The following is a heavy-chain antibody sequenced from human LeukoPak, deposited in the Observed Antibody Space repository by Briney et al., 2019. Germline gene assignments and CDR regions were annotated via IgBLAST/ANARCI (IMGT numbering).Heavy chain of an antibody. CDR2: ISGSGGTT. CDR1: GFPFSTFW. Sequence: GGSLRLSCAVSGFPFSTFWMSWVRQAPGKGLEWVSTISGSGGTTDYADSVKGRFTISRDNSKNTLYLQMNSLRAEDTAVYYCARVLRYCSGGNCYSGGLGYMDVWGKGTTVTISS. D-gene: IGHD2-15*01. CDR3: ARVLRYCSGGNCYSGGLGYMDV. V-gene: IGHV3-23*01. J-gene: IGHJ6*03.